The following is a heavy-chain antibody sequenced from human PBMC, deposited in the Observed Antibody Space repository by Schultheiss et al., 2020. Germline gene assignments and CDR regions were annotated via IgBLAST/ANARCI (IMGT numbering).Heavy chain of an antibody. J-gene: IGHJ4*02. D-gene: IGHD6-19*01. CDR2: ISHDGNDE. Sequence: GGSLRLSCAASGFTFKNYGMHWVRQAPGRGLEWVALISHDGNDEYYPDSVKGRFTISRDNSKNTLYLQMNSLRAEDTAVYFCASGAGHPRGWFVYWGQGTLVTVSS. CDR1: GFTFKNYG. V-gene: IGHV3-30*03. CDR3: ASGAGHPRGWFVY.